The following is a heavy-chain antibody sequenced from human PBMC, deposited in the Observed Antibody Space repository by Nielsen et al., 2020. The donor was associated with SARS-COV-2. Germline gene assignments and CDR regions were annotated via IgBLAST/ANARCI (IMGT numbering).Heavy chain of an antibody. CDR3: ARAYNWNFYYYGMDV. J-gene: IGHJ6*02. CDR2: IIPILGIA. V-gene: IGHV1-69*02. D-gene: IGHD1-20*01. Sequence: SVQVSCKASGGTFSSYTISWVRQAPGQGLEWMGRIIPILGIANYAQKFQGRVTITADKSTSTAYMELSSLRSEDTAVYYCARAYNWNFYYYGMDVWGQGTTVTVSS. CDR1: GGTFSSYT.